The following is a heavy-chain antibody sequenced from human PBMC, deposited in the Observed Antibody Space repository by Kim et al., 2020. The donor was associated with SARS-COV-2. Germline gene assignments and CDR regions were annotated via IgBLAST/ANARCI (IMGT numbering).Heavy chain of an antibody. J-gene: IGHJ4*02. CDR3: AKGYDILTGYFNQHFDY. CDR2: ISWNSGSI. Sequence: GGSLRLSCAASGFTFDDYAMHWVRQAPGKGLEWVSGISWNSGSIGYADSVKGRFTIPRDNAKNSLYLQMNSLRAEDTALYYCAKGYDILTGYFNQHFDYWGQGTLVTVSS. CDR1: GFTFDDYA. V-gene: IGHV3-9*01. D-gene: IGHD3-9*01.